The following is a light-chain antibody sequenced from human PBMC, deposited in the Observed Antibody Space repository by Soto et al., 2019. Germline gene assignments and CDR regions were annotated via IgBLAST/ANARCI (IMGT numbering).Light chain of an antibody. J-gene: IGLJ3*02. Sequence: QSVLTQPPSVSGAPGQRVTISCAGTSSNIGAGYGVHWYQQLPGRAPKLLIHNYVNRPSGVPDRFSGSKSGTSASLAITGLQGEDEGDYYCQSYDYILTASVFGGGTKLTVL. CDR3: QSYDYILTASV. CDR2: NYV. V-gene: IGLV1-40*01. CDR1: SSNIGAGYG.